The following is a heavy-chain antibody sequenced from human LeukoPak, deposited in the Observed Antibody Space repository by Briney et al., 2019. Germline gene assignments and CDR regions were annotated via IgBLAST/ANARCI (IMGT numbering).Heavy chain of an antibody. CDR1: GFDLTTCA. D-gene: IGHD6-13*01. Sequence: LPGGSLRLSCAASGFDLTTCAITWVRQAPAKGLEWVSSIRIGGGGTYYADSVKGRFTISRDNSENTLHLQMNNLRVEDTARYFCARCMVLSQGWCNWFDPWGQGTLVTVSS. V-gene: IGHV3-23*01. CDR2: IRIGGGGT. J-gene: IGHJ5*02. CDR3: ARCMVLSQGWCNWFDP.